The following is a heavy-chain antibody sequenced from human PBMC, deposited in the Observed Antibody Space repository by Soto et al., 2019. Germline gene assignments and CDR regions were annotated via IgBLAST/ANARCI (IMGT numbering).Heavy chain of an antibody. V-gene: IGHV4-39*07. Sequence: SETLSLTCTVSGGSISSSSYYWGWIRQPPGKGLEWIGRIYHSGSTYYNPSLKSRVTISVDTSKNQFSLKLSSVTAADTAVYYCARGREGSSWTNYYYYYMDVWGKGTTVTVSS. J-gene: IGHJ6*03. CDR2: IYHSGST. CDR3: ARGREGSSWTNYYYYYMDV. CDR1: GGSISSSSYY. D-gene: IGHD6-13*01.